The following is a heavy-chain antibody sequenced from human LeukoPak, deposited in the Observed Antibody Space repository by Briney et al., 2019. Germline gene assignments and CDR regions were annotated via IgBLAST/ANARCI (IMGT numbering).Heavy chain of an antibody. J-gene: IGHJ4*02. CDR1: GYTFTSYG. D-gene: IGHD6-13*01. CDR3: ARSAAVPFDY. CDR2: ISAYNGNT. Sequence: ASVKVSCKASGYTFTSYGISWVRQAPGQGLEWMGWISAYNGNTNYAQKFQGRVTMTRDTSTSTVYMELSSLRSEDTAVYYCARSAAVPFDYWGQGTLVTVSS. V-gene: IGHV1-18*01.